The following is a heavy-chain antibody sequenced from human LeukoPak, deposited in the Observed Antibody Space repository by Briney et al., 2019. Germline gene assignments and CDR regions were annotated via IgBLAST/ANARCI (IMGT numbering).Heavy chain of an antibody. D-gene: IGHD2-15*01. CDR1: GGSISSSSYY. V-gene: IGHV4-39*07. J-gene: IGHJ6*03. CDR3: ARGAQYCSGGRCYYYYYMDV. CDR2: IYYSGST. Sequence: SETLSLTCTVSGGSISSSSYYWGWIRQPPGKGLEWIGTIYYSGSTYYNPSLKSRVTISVDTSKNQFSLRLSSVTAADTAVYYCARGAQYCSGGRCYYYYYMDVWGKGTTVTVSS.